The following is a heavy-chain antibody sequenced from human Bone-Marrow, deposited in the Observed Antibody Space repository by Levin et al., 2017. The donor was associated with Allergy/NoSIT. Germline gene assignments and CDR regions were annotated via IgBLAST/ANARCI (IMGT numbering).Heavy chain of an antibody. V-gene: IGHV3-23*01. CDR3: ANLPLHYIWGSSHKDAFDS. CDR2: ISGSGGST. CDR1: GFTFSSYA. D-gene: IGHD3-16*01. J-gene: IGHJ3*02. Sequence: GESLKISCAASGFTFSSYAMSWVRQAPGKGLEWVSAISGSGGSTYYADSVKGRFTISRDNSKNTLYLQMNSLRAEDTAVYYCANLPLHYIWGSSHKDAFDSWGQGTMVTVSS.